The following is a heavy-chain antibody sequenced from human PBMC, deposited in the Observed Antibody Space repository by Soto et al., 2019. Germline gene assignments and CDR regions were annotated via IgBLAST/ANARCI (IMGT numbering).Heavy chain of an antibody. Sequence: GGSLRLSCAASGFTFDDYAMHWVRQAPGKGLEWVSGISWNRGSIGYADSVKGRFTISRDNAKNSLYLQMNSLRAEDTALYYCAKDIEGGYCSSTSCYYYGMDVWGQGTTVTVSS. D-gene: IGHD2-2*01. CDR3: AKDIEGGYCSSTSCYYYGMDV. CDR2: ISWNRGSI. CDR1: GFTFDDYA. V-gene: IGHV3-9*01. J-gene: IGHJ6*02.